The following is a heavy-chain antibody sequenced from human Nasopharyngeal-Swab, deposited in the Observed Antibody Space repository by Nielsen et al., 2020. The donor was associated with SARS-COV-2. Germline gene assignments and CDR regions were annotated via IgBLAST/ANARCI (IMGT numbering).Heavy chain of an antibody. Sequence: GGSLRLSCAGPGFSFNSYSMIWVRQVPGEGLEWVSSFSGSGSYVYYADSVKGRFTISKDSAKNSLYLQMNSLRAEDTAVYFCARIAGRGSIYYYYMDVWGTGTTVTVSS. J-gene: IGHJ6*03. V-gene: IGHV3-21*01. CDR1: GFSFNSYS. CDR3: ARIAGRGSIYYYYMDV. D-gene: IGHD1-26*01. CDR2: FSGSGSYV.